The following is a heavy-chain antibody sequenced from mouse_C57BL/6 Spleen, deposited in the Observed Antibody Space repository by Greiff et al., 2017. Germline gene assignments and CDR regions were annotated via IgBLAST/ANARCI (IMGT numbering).Heavy chain of an antibody. CDR2: IYPGDGDT. V-gene: IGHV1-82*01. D-gene: IGHD1-1*01. CDR3: ARHGSSPYYFDY. J-gene: IGHJ2*01. CDR1: GYAFSSSW. Sequence: VHLVESGPELVKPGASVKISCKASGYAFSSSWMNWVKQRPGKGLEWIGRIYPGDGDTNYNGKFKGKATLTADKSSSTAYMQLSSLTSEDSAVYFCARHGSSPYYFDYWGQGTTLTVSS.